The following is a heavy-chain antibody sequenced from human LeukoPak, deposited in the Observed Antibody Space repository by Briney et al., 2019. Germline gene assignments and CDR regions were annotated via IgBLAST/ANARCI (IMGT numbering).Heavy chain of an antibody. V-gene: IGHV4-59*11. D-gene: IGHD6-13*01. CDR2: IYYSGST. CDR1: GGSISSHY. Sequence: SETLSLTCTGSGGSISSHYWSWIRQPPGKGLEWIGYIYYSGSTNYNPSLKSRVTISVDTSKNQFSLKLSSVTAADTAVYYCARADSSRLFYFDYWGQGTLVTVSS. CDR3: ARADSSRLFYFDY. J-gene: IGHJ4*02.